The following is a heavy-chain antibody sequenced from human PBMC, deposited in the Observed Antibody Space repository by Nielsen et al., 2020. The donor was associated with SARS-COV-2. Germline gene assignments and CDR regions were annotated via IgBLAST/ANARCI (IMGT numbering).Heavy chain of an antibody. CDR2: IKQDGSEK. J-gene: IGHJ1*01. CDR1: GFTFSSYW. CDR3: ARLDSSILFQH. V-gene: IGHV3-7*01. D-gene: IGHD6-13*01. Sequence: GESLKISCAASGFTFSSYWMSWVRQAPGKGLEWVANIKQDGSEKYYVDSVKGRFTISRDNAKNSLYLQMNSLRAEDTAVYYCARLDSSILFQHWGQGTLVTVSS.